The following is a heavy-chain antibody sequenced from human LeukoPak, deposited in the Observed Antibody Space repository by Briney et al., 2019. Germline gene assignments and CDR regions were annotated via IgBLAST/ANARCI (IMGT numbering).Heavy chain of an antibody. V-gene: IGHV3-48*01. D-gene: IGHD4-17*01. J-gene: IGHJ4*02. CDR1: GFTFSSYS. CDR3: ARDSLKTTVTFRGRFDY. CDR2: ISSSSSTI. Sequence: GGSLRLSCAASGFTFSSYSMTWVRQAPGKGLEWVSYISSSSSTIYYADSVKGRFTISRDNAKNSLYLQMNSLRAEDTAVYYCARDSLKTTVTFRGRFDYWGQGTLVTVSS.